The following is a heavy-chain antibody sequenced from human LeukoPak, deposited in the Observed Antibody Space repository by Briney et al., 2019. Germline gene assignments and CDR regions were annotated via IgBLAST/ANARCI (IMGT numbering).Heavy chain of an antibody. Sequence: ASVKVSCKASGYTFTSYAMNWVRQAPGQGLEWMGWINAGNGNTKYSQKFQGRVTITRDTSASTAYMELSSLRSEDTAVYYCATGYDSSGYYYFGMDYWGQGTLVTVSS. V-gene: IGHV1-3*01. CDR1: GYTFTSYA. D-gene: IGHD3-22*01. J-gene: IGHJ4*02. CDR2: INAGNGNT. CDR3: ATGYDSSGYYYFGMDY.